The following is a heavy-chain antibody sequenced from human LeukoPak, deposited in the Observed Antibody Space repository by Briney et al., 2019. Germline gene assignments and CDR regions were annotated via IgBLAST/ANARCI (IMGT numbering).Heavy chain of an antibody. CDR2: IIPILGIA. CDR1: GGTFSSYA. Sequence: GASVKVSCKASGGTFSSYAISWVRQAPGQGLEWMGRIIPILGIANYAQKFQGRVTITADKSTSTAYMELSSLRSEDTAVYYCARERLTGPQPFAYWGQGTLVTVSS. J-gene: IGHJ4*02. D-gene: IGHD2-2*01. CDR3: ARERLTGPQPFAY. V-gene: IGHV1-69*04.